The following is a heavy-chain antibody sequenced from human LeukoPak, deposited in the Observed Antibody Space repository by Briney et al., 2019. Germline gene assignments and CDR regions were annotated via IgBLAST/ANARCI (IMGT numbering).Heavy chain of an antibody. CDR2: IYTSGST. V-gene: IGHV4-4*07. Sequence: SETLSLTCTVSGGSISSYYWSWIRQPAGKGLEWIGRIYTSGSTNYNPSLKSRVTMSVDTSKNQFSLKLSPVTAADTAVYYCARILYGAQYWYFDLWGRGTLVTVSS. CDR3: ARILYGAQYWYFDL. J-gene: IGHJ2*01. CDR1: GGSISSYY. D-gene: IGHD4-17*01.